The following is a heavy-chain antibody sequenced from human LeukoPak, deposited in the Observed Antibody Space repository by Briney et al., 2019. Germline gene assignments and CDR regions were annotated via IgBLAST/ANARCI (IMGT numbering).Heavy chain of an antibody. CDR2: INHSGST. D-gene: IGHD2-2*02. CDR1: GGSFSGYY. CDR3: ARDLGYCSSTSCYTFDY. Sequence: PSETLSLTCAVYGGSFSGYYWSWIRQPPGKGLEWIGEINHSGSTNYNPSLKSRVTIPVDTSKNQFSLKLSSVTAADTAVYYCARDLGYCSSTSCYTFDYWGQGTLVTVSS. V-gene: IGHV4-34*01. J-gene: IGHJ4*02.